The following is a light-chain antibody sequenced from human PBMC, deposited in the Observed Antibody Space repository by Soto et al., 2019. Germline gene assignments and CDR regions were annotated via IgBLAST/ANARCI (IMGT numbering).Light chain of an antibody. Sequence: EIVMTHSPATLSVSPGGRATLSCRSSQSISGTLAWYQQKPGQAPRLLIYGASTRATGFPARFSGSGSGTEFTLTISSLQSEDFAVYYCQQYNNWPPWTFGQGTKVDIK. V-gene: IGKV3-15*01. J-gene: IGKJ1*01. CDR2: GAS. CDR1: QSISGT. CDR3: QQYNNWPPWT.